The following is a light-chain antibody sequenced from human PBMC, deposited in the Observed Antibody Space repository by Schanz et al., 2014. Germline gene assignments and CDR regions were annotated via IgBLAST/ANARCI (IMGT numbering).Light chain of an antibody. CDR2: DAS. J-gene: IGKJ1*01. V-gene: IGKV3-11*01. CDR3: HQRSNWPVGT. CDR1: ESVSGY. Sequence: EIVLTQSPATLSVSPGEGATLTCRASESVSGYLAWYQQKPGQAPRLLIHDASNRATGIPARFSGSGAGTDFTLTISSLDPEDFAVDYCHQRSNWPVGTFGQGTKVEIK.